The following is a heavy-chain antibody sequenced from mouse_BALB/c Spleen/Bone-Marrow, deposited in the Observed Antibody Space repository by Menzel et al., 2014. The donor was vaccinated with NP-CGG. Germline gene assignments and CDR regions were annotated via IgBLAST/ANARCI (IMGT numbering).Heavy chain of an antibody. CDR1: GFNIKDTY. J-gene: IGHJ3*01. D-gene: IGHD1-1*01. V-gene: IGHV14-3*02. CDR2: IDPANGNT. CDR3: ASYYYGSSLFAY. Sequence: EVQRVESGAELVKPGASVKLSCTASGFNIKDTYMHWVKQRPEQGLEWIGRIDPANGNTKYDPKFQGKATITADTSSNTAYLQLGSLTSEDTAVYYCASYYYGSSLFAYWGQGTLVTVSA.